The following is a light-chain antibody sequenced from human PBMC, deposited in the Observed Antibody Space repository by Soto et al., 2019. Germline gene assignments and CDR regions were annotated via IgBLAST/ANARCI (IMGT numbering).Light chain of an antibody. CDR2: DVS. Sequence: HSALTQPRSVSGSPGQSVTISCTGTSSDVGGYNYVSWYQQHPGKAPKLMIYDVSKRPSGVPDRFSGSKSGNTASLTISGLQAEDEADYYCCSYAGSYTLGVFGTGTKLTVL. V-gene: IGLV2-11*01. J-gene: IGLJ1*01. CDR1: SSDVGGYNY. CDR3: CSYAGSYTLGV.